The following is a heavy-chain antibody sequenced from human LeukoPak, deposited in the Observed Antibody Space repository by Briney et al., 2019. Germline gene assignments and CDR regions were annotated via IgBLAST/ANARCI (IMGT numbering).Heavy chain of an antibody. D-gene: IGHD6-19*01. CDR1: GFTFSSYS. CDR2: ISYDGSNK. J-gene: IGHJ4*02. V-gene: IGHV3-30*03. CDR3: ARGGIAVAGTMFQLDY. Sequence: GGSLRLSCAASGFTFSSYSMNWVRQAPGKGLEWVAVISYDGSNKYYADSVKGRFTISRDNSKNTLYLQMNSLRAEDTAVYYCARGGIAVAGTMFQLDYWGQGTLVTVSS.